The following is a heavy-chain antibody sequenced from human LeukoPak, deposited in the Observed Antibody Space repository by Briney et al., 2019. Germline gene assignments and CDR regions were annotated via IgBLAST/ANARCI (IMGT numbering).Heavy chain of an antibody. V-gene: IGHV3-23*01. D-gene: IGHD4-11*01. J-gene: IGHJ5*02. CDR2: IDGSGAGT. CDR3: AKGKGYSSLDWFDP. CDR1: GFTFSTFA. Sequence: GGSLRLSCAASGFTFSTFAMTWVRQGQGNRLEWVSSIDGSGAGTYYADSVKGRFSISRDNSKSTLYLQMYSLAAGDTAVYYCAKGKGYSSLDWFDPWGQGTLVTVSS.